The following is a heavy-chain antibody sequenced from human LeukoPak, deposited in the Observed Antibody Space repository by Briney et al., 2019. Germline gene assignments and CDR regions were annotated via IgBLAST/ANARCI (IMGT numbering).Heavy chain of an antibody. CDR1: GFTFSSYW. CDR2: INTDGTNT. Sequence: WGSLRLSCAASGFTFSSYWMHWVRQVPGNGLVWVSRINTDGTNTTYADSVKGRFTMSRDNAKSRLYLQMNRLGAEDTAVYYCARGYSGTYRVDYWGQGPLVTVSS. D-gene: IGHD1-26*01. J-gene: IGHJ4*02. V-gene: IGHV3-74*01. CDR3: ARGYSGTYRVDY.